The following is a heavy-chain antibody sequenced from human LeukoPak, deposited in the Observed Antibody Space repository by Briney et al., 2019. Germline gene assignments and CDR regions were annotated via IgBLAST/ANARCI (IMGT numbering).Heavy chain of an antibody. D-gene: IGHD3-10*01. CDR2: ISSSSSYI. V-gene: IGHV3-21*01. CDR3: TSRQGNDY. Sequence: GGSLRLSCAASGFTFSSYSMNWVRQAPGKGLEWVSSISSSSSYIYYADSVKGRFTISGDNAKNSVYLQMNSLRAEDTAVYYCTSRQGNDYWGQGTLVTVSS. J-gene: IGHJ4*02. CDR1: GFTFSSYS.